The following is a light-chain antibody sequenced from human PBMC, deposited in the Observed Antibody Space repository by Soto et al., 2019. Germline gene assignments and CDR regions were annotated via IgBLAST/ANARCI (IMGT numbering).Light chain of an antibody. Sequence: QSVPTQPRSVSGSPGQSVTISCTGTSSDVGGNDYVAWYQQHPGKAPKLVIYDVTARPSGVPGRFSGSKSGNTASLTISGLQAEDEADYYCCSYVGNYIYVFGTGTKLTVL. V-gene: IGLV2-11*01. CDR1: SSDVGGNDY. J-gene: IGLJ1*01. CDR2: DVT. CDR3: CSYVGNYIYV.